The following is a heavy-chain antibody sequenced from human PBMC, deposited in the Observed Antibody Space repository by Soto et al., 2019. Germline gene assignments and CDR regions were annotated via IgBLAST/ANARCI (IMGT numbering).Heavy chain of an antibody. Sequence: AASVKVSCKASENTFTSYDINWVRQATGHGLEWMGWINPNSGNIGYAQKFQGRVTTTRDTAIRTAYMEVSRLRSDDTAVYYCARGRASGSYYLLDYWGQGTLVTVSS. CDR2: INPNSGNI. V-gene: IGHV1-8*01. CDR1: ENTFTSYD. CDR3: ARGRASGSYYLLDY. D-gene: IGHD3-10*01. J-gene: IGHJ4*02.